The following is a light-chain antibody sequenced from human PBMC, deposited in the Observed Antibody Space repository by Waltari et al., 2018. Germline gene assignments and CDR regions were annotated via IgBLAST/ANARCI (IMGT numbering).Light chain of an antibody. CDR3: QHYVRLPVT. J-gene: IGKJ1*01. V-gene: IGKV3-20*01. CDR1: QSVGRS. CDR2: GAS. Sequence: EIVLTQSPGTLSLSPGERATLSCWASQSVGRSLAWYQQKRGQAPRLLSYGASTRAIGIPDRFSGSGSGTDFSLTISRLEPEDFAVYYCQHYVRLPVTFGQGTKVEI.